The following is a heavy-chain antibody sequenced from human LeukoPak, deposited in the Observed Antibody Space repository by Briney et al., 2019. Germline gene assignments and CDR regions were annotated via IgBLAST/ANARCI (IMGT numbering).Heavy chain of an antibody. CDR3: ARSHYDFWSGYFDY. CDR2: INHSGST. D-gene: IGHD3-3*01. V-gene: IGHV4-34*01. CDR1: GGSFSGYY. Sequence: PSETLSLTCAVYGGSFSGYYWSWIRQPPGKGLEWIGEINHSGSTNYNPSLKSRVTISVDTSKNQFSLKLSSVTAADTAVDYCARSHYDFWSGYFDYWGQGTLGTGSS. J-gene: IGHJ4*02.